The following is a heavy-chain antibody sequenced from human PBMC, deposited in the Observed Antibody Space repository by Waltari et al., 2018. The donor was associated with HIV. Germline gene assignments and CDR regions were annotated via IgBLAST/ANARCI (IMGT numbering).Heavy chain of an antibody. CDR2: VRYDGSNK. CDR1: GLTFPTYS. V-gene: IGHV3-30*02. CDR3: ARDPSPPILYDILTGYYFDY. J-gene: IGHJ4*02. D-gene: IGHD3-9*01. Sequence: QVQLVASAGGVVQPAGSVRPSCAAPGLTFPTYSMHRVPPAPGKGLEWVAFVRYDGSNKYYADSVKGRFTISRDNSKNTLYLQMNSLGADDTAVYYCARDPSPPILYDILTGYYFDYWGQGTLVTVSS.